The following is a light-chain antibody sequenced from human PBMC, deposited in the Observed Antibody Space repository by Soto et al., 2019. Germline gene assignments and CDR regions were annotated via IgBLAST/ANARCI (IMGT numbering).Light chain of an antibody. CDR1: QSISSW. Sequence: DIEITQSPSTLSASVGDRVTLTCRASQSISSWLVWYQQKTGKAPKLLIYDASSLESGVPSRFRGSGSGTEFTLTISRLQPDDFATYYCQHYNSYSEAFGQGTKVDIK. CDR3: QHYNSYSEA. J-gene: IGKJ1*01. V-gene: IGKV1-5*01. CDR2: DAS.